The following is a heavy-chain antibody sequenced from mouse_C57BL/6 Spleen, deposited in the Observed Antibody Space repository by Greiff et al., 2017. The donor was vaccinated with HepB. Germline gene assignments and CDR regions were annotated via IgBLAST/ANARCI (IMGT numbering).Heavy chain of an antibody. CDR3: TSSSPYYYAMDY. V-gene: IGHV6-6*01. CDR2: IRNKANNHAT. CDR1: GFTFSDAW. D-gene: IGHD1-1*01. Sequence: EVMLVESGGGLVQPGGSMKLSCAASGFTFSDAWMDWVRQSPEKGLEWVAEIRNKANNHATYYAESVKGRFTISRDDSKSSVYLQMNSLRAEDTGIYYCTSSSPYYYAMDYWGQGTSVTVSS. J-gene: IGHJ4*01.